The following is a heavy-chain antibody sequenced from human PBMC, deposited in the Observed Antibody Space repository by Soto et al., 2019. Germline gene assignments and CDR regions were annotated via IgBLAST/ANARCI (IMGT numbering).Heavy chain of an antibody. CDR2: INHSGST. CDR3: ARYCSSTSCYAGRNWFDP. Sequence: SETLSLTCAVYGGSFSGYYWSWIRQPPGKGLEWIGEINHSGSTNYNPSLKSRVTISVDTSKNQFSLKLSSVTAADTAVYYCARYCSSTSCYAGRNWFDPWGQGTLVTVSS. CDR1: GGSFSGYY. J-gene: IGHJ5*02. D-gene: IGHD2-2*01. V-gene: IGHV4-34*01.